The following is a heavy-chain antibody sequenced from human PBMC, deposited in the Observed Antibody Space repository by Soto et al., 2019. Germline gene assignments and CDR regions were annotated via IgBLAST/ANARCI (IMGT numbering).Heavy chain of an antibody. J-gene: IGHJ6*03. CDR3: ARESGGATATLDYYYFYMDV. CDR2: INPNSGDT. D-gene: IGHD5-12*01. CDR1: GYTFSDYY. V-gene: IGHV1-2*02. Sequence: QVQLVQSGAEVKKPGVSVTVSCKASGYTFSDYYLHWVRQAPGQGPEWMGWINPNSGDTKYAQKFRGRVTMTRDTSVRTAFMELNRLKSDDTAVYYCARESGGATATLDYYYFYMDVWGKGTTVTVSS.